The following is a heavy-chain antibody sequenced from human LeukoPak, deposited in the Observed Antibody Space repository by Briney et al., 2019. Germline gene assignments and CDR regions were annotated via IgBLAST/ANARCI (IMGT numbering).Heavy chain of an antibody. Sequence: GGSLRLSCAASGFTFSDSWMSWVRQAPGKGLEWVANMNQDGSEKDHVDSVKGRFTISRDNARNSLYLQMGSLRAEDTAVYYCATYTCWVAGDVWGQGTTVTVSS. J-gene: IGHJ6*02. D-gene: IGHD3-16*01. CDR2: MNQDGSEK. V-gene: IGHV3-7*01. CDR3: ATYTCWVAGDV. CDR1: GFTFSDSW.